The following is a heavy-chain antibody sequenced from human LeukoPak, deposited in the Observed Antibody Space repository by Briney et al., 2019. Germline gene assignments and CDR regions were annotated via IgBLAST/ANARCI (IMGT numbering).Heavy chain of an antibody. J-gene: IGHJ4*02. CDR2: IYHSGST. CDR1: GGSISSGGYS. D-gene: IGHD3-10*01. V-gene: IGHV4-30-2*01. Sequence: RTSQTLSLTCAVSGGSISSGGYSWSWIRQPPGKGLEWIGYIYHSGSTYYNPSLKSRVTISVDRSKNQFSLKLSSVTAADTAVYYCARSSRHPYYYGSGHFDYWGQGTLVTVSS. CDR3: ARSSRHPYYYGSGHFDY.